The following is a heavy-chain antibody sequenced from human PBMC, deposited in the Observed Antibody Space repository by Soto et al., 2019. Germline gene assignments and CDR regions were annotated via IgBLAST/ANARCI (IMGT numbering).Heavy chain of an antibody. Sequence: GASVKVSCKASGGTFSSYAISWVRQAPGQGLEWMGGIIPIFGTANYAQKFQGRVTITADESTSTAYMELSSLRSEDTAVYYCARDRHYDFWSGYYFDYWGRGTLVTVSS. J-gene: IGHJ4*02. CDR1: GGTFSSYA. D-gene: IGHD3-3*01. CDR2: IIPIFGTA. V-gene: IGHV1-69*13. CDR3: ARDRHYDFWSGYYFDY.